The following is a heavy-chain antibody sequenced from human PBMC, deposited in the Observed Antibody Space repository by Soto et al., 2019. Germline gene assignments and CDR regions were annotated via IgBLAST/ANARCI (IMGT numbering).Heavy chain of an antibody. Sequence: QLQLQESGSGLVKPSQTLSLTCAVSGGSISSGGYSWSWIRQPPGKGLEWIGYIYHSGSTYYNPSIKTRVTISVDRSKNQFSLKLSSVPAADTAVYYCAAGGGLPRYYWGQGTLVTVSS. D-gene: IGHD5-12*01. CDR1: GGSISSGGYS. V-gene: IGHV4-30-2*01. J-gene: IGHJ4*02. CDR3: AAGGGLPRYY. CDR2: IYHSGST.